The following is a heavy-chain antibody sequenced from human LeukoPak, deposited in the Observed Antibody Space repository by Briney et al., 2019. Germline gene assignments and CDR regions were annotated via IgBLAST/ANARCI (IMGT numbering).Heavy chain of an antibody. Sequence: ASVKVSCKASGYTFTSYDINWVRQATGQGLEWVGWMNPNSGNTGSAQKFQGRVSMTRDTSISTAYMELSSLRSGDTAIYYCARAAGDLDCWGQGTLVTVSS. CDR2: MNPNSGNT. CDR3: ARAAGDLDC. V-gene: IGHV1-8*01. J-gene: IGHJ4*02. CDR1: GYTFTSYD.